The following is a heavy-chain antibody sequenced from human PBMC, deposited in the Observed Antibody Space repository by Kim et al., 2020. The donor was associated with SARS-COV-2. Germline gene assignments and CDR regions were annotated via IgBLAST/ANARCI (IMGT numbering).Heavy chain of an antibody. D-gene: IGHD1-26*01. V-gene: IGHV3-23*01. CDR2: IGGRGDIT. Sequence: GGSLRLSCAASGFIFSNYGMTWVRQAPGKGLEWVSGIGGRGDITFYAASVKGRFTISRDNSMHTLDLQINSLRAEDTAIYYCAKVRADVGIGGSPGSNAFDVWGQGTRVTVSS. J-gene: IGHJ3*01. CDR3: AKVRADVGIGGSPGSNAFDV. CDR1: GFIFSNYG.